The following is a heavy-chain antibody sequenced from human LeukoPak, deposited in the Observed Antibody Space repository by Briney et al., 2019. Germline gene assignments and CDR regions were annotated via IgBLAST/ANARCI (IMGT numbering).Heavy chain of an antibody. D-gene: IGHD6-19*01. CDR2: INEDGSNK. V-gene: IGHV3-7*01. J-gene: IGHJ4*02. CDR1: GLNVSSSY. CDR3: TRVIVAVPGYFDYFDF. Sequence: PGGSLRLSCAASGLNVSSSYMSWVRQAPGKGLEWVANINEDGSNKWHLGSVKGRFTVSRDNARNSLYLQMNSLRVEDTAVYYCTRVIVAVPGYFDYFDFWGQGVLDTVSS.